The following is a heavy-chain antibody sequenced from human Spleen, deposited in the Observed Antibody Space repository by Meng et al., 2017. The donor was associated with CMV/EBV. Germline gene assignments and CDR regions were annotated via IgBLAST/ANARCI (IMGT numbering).Heavy chain of an antibody. CDR1: GFSFRDNY. J-gene: IGHJ4*02. D-gene: IGHD1-14*01. V-gene: IGHV3-11*01. CDR2: ISNSGGTI. Sequence: LRLPCVASGFSFRDNYMSLIRQAPGKGLEWLSYISNSGGTIYYADSVKGRLTISRDNAKNSLFLQMDGLRDDDTAVYYCVTAPEIDYWGQGTLVTVSS. CDR3: VTAPEIDY.